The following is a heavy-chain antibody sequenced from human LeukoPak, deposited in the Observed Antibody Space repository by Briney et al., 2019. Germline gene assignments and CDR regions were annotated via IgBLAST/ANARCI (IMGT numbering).Heavy chain of an antibody. Sequence: PSQTLSLTCTVSGGSISSGGYYWSWIRQHPGKGLEWIGYIYYSGSTYYNPSLKSRVTISVDTSKNQFSLKLSSVTAADTAVYYCARVDSRGYYYGMDVWGQGTTVTVSS. CDR1: GGSISSGGYY. V-gene: IGHV4-31*03. CDR2: IYYSGST. CDR3: ARVDSRGYYYGMDV. D-gene: IGHD4-4*01. J-gene: IGHJ6*02.